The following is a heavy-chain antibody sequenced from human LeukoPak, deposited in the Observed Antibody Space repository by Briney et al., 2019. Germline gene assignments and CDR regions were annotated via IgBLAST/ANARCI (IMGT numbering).Heavy chain of an antibody. CDR2: IRSKAYGGTT. D-gene: IGHD6-19*01. V-gene: IGHV3-49*04. Sequence: GRSLRLSCTASGFTFGDYAMSWVRQAPGKGLEWVGFIRSKAYGGTTEYAASVKGRFTISRDDSKSIAYLQMNSLKTEDTAVYYCTRDSSGSDAFDIWGQGTMVTVSS. CDR1: GFTFGDYA. CDR3: TRDSSGSDAFDI. J-gene: IGHJ3*02.